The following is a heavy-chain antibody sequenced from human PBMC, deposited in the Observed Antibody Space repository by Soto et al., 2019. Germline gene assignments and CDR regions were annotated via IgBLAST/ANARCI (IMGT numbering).Heavy chain of an antibody. CDR2: IIPIFGTA. CDR1: GGTFSSYA. Sequence: QVQLVQSGAEVKKPGSSVKVSCKASGGTFSSYAISWVRQAPGQGLEWMGGIIPIFGTANYAQKFKGRVTITADESTSTAYMELSSLRSEDTAVYYGARARSFSKTSAPPNWFDPWGQGTLVTVSS. CDR3: ARARSFSKTSAPPNWFDP. V-gene: IGHV1-69*01. J-gene: IGHJ5*02.